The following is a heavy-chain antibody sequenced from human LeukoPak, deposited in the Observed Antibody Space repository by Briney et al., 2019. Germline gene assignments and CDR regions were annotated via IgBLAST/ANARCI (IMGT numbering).Heavy chain of an antibody. D-gene: IGHD5-18*01. J-gene: IGHJ5*02. Sequence: SVKVSCKASGGTFSSYAISWVRQAPGQGLEWMGGIIPIFGTANYAQKFQGRVTITADESTSTAYMELSSLRSDDTAVYYCARDGYSYGERWFDPWGQGTLVTVSS. CDR1: GGTFSSYA. CDR3: ARDGYSYGERWFDP. CDR2: IIPIFGTA. V-gene: IGHV1-69*13.